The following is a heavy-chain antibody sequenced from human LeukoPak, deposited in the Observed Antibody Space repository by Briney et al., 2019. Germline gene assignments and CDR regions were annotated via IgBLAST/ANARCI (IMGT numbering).Heavy chain of an antibody. CDR3: ARAGSSGWYEGKNWFDP. D-gene: IGHD6-19*01. Sequence: PGGSLRLSCAASGFTFSSYALSWVRQAPGKGLEWVSAISGSGGSTYYADSVKGRFTISRDNSKNSLYLQMNSLRAEDTAVYYCARAGSSGWYEGKNWFDPWGQGTLVTVSS. CDR2: ISGSGGST. CDR1: GFTFSSYA. V-gene: IGHV3-23*01. J-gene: IGHJ5*02.